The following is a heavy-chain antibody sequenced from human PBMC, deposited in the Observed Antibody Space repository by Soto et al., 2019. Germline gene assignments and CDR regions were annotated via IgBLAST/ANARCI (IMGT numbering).Heavy chain of an antibody. D-gene: IGHD6-19*01. V-gene: IGHV4-61*01. CDR3: ARDRIAVASTDQIFPYYYYDYGMDV. CDR1: GGSVSSGSYY. J-gene: IGHJ6*02. CDR2: IYYSGST. Sequence: SETLSLTCTVSGGSVSSGSYYWSWIRQPPGKGLEWIGYIYYSGSTNYNPSLKSRVTISVDTSKNQFSLKLSSVTAAGTAVYYCARDRIAVASTDQIFPYYYYDYGMDVWGQGTTVTVSS.